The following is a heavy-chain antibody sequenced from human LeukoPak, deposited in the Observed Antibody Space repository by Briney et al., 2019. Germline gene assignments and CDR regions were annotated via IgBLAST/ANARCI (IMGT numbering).Heavy chain of an antibody. Sequence: SXXXXGWIRQPXGKXVXWIGTIFYSGTTYYNPSLKSRVTISXXXSKNQFSLKLSSVTAAGTAVYXXXXXXXXXXGVKSWYMDVWGKGTTVTVSS. V-gene: IGHV4-39*07. CDR2: IFYSGTT. J-gene: IGHJ6*03. CDR3: XXXXXXXXGVKSWYMDV. CDR1: SXXX. D-gene: IGHD3-10*01.